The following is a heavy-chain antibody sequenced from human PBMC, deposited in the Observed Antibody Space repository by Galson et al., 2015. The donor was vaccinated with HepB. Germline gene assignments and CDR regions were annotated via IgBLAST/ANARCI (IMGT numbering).Heavy chain of an antibody. Sequence: SLRLSCAASGFPFSSYAMSWVRQAPGKGLEWVSGVSGRGDSTYYADSVKGRFTISRDKSKNTLYLQMNSLRAEDTAVYFCAKEDSGSGSYSGQHYWSQGTLVTVSS. J-gene: IGHJ4*02. CDR2: VSGRGDST. CDR3: AKEDSGSGSYSGQHY. V-gene: IGHV3-23*01. CDR1: GFPFSSYA. D-gene: IGHD3-10*01.